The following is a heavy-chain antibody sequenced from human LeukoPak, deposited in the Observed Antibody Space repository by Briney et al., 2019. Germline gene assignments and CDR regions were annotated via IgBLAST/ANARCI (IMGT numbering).Heavy chain of an antibody. J-gene: IGHJ4*02. Sequence: GASVKVPCKASGGTFSSYAISWVRQAPGQGLEWMGGIIPIFGTANYAQKFQGRVTITTDESTSTAYMELSSLRSEDTAVYYCARGPTLIWRYYFDYWGQGTLVTVSS. CDR1: GGTFSSYA. D-gene: IGHD2-21*01. CDR3: ARGPTLIWRYYFDY. CDR2: IIPIFGTA. V-gene: IGHV1-69*05.